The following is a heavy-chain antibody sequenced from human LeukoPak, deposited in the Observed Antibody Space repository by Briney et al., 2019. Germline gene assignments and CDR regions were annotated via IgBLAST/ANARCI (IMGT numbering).Heavy chain of an antibody. V-gene: IGHV4-30-4*01. CDR1: GGSISSGDYY. D-gene: IGHD6-13*01. Sequence: SETLSLTCTVSGGSISSGDYYWSWIRQPPGKGLEWIGYIYYSGSTYYNPSLKSRVTISVDTSKNQFSLKLSSVTAADTAVYYCARGSTAAGNPDYWGQGTLVTASS. CDR3: ARGSTAAGNPDY. J-gene: IGHJ4*02. CDR2: IYYSGST.